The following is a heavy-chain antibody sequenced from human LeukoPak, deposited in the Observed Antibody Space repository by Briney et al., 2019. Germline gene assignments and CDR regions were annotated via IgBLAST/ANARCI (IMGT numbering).Heavy chain of an antibody. CDR3: ARENSGSYSWAF. V-gene: IGHV4-39*07. Sequence: PSETLSLTCSVSGGSITSTYYWGWIRRPPGKGLEWIGSIYYSGSTYYNPSLKSRVTISLDTSKNQFSLKLSSVTAADTAVYYCARENSGSYSWAFRGQGTLVTVSS. CDR2: IYYSGST. D-gene: IGHD1-26*01. J-gene: IGHJ4*02. CDR1: GGSITSTYY.